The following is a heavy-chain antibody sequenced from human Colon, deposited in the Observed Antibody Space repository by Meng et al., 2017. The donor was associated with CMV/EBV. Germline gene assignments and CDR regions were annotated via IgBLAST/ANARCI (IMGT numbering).Heavy chain of an antibody. CDR1: GFTCSSHW. CDR2: ISPDQSTT. Sequence: SGFTCSSHWMHWVRQAPGNGLVWLSRISPDQSTTTYADSVRGRFTISRDNAKNTLYLQMNSLRAEDTAVYYCARDTSLGGTGPHFDSWGQGTLVTVSS. D-gene: IGHD2-8*02. J-gene: IGHJ4*02. CDR3: ARDTSLGGTGPHFDS. V-gene: IGHV3-74*01.